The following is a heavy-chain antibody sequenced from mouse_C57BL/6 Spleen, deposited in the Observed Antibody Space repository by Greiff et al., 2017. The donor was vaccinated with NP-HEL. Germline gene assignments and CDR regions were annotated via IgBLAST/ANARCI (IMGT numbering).Heavy chain of an antibody. V-gene: IGHV1-26*01. J-gene: IGHJ3*01. CDR1: GYTFTDYY. Sequence: VQLQQSGPELVKPGASVKISCKASGYTFTDYYMNWVKQSHGKSLEWIGDINPNNGGTSYNQKFKGKATLTVDKSSSTAYMELRSLTSEDSAVYYCARPYDGYWAYWGQGTLVTVAA. CDR3: ARPYDGYWAY. D-gene: IGHD2-3*01. CDR2: INPNNGGT.